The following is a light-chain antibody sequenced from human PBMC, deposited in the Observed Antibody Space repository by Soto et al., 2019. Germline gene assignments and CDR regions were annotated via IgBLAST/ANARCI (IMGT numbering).Light chain of an antibody. CDR3: QQTYSNFIS. Sequence: DIQMTQSPSSLSASVGDRVTITCRASQTISTYLNWFQQKPGQGPKLLISAASNLQSGVPSRFSGSGSGTNFSVIISSLQPEDSATYYCQQTYSNFISFGGGTKVEI. J-gene: IGKJ4*01. CDR2: AAS. V-gene: IGKV1-39*01. CDR1: QTISTY.